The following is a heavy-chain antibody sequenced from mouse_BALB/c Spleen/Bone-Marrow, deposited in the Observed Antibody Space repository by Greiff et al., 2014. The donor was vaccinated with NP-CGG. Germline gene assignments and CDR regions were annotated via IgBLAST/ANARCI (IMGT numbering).Heavy chain of an antibody. V-gene: IGHV1S135*01. CDR1: GYAFTRYN. J-gene: IGHJ4*01. Sequence: EVQRVESGPELVKPGASVKVSCKASGYAFTRYNMYWVKQSHGKSLEWIGYIDPYSGGTNYNQKFEGKATLTVDKSSSTAYMHLNSLTSEDSAVYYCARELSRAMDYWGQGTSVTVSS. CDR3: ARELSRAMDY. CDR2: IDPYSGGT. D-gene: IGHD2-12*01.